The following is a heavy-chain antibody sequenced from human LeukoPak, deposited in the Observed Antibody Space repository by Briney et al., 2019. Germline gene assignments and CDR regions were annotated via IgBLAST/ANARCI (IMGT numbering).Heavy chain of an antibody. V-gene: IGHV3-33*08. CDR3: ARDPFDCTNGVCYTDAFDI. Sequence: GGSLRLSCVVSGLTFSNYWMIWVRQAPGKGLEWVAVIWYDGSNKYYADSVKGRFTISRDNSKNTLYLQMNSLRAEDTAVYYCARDPFDCTNGVCYTDAFDIWGQGTMVTVSS. J-gene: IGHJ3*02. CDR2: IWYDGSNK. CDR1: GLTFSNYW. D-gene: IGHD2-8*01.